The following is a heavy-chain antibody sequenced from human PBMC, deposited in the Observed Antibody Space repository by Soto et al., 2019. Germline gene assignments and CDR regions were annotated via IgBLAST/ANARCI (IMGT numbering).Heavy chain of an antibody. D-gene: IGHD4-4*01. CDR2: IYYSGST. CDR3: ARARVTEGYYYYGMDV. V-gene: IGHV4-59*01. J-gene: IGHJ6*02. Sequence: SSETLSLTCTVSGGSISSYYWSWIRQPPGKGLEWIGYIYYSGSTNYNPSLKSRVTISVDTSKNQFSLKLSSVTAADTAVYYCARARVTEGYYYYGMDVWGQGTTVTVSS. CDR1: GGSISSYY.